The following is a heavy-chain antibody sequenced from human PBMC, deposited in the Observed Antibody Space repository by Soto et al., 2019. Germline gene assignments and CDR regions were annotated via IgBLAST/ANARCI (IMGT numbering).Heavy chain of an antibody. J-gene: IGHJ4*02. CDR3: ARGVGVSSGWYPVGAPVDY. V-gene: IGHV4-34*01. Sequence: SETLSLTCAVYGGSFSGYYWSWIRQPPGKGLEWIGEINHSGSTNYNPSLKSRVTISVDTSKNQFSLKLSSVTAADTAVYYCARGVGVSSGWYPVGAPVDYWGQGTLVTVSS. CDR2: INHSGST. D-gene: IGHD6-19*01. CDR1: GGSFSGYY.